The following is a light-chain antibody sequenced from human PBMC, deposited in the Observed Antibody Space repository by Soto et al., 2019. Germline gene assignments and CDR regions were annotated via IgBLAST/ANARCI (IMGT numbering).Light chain of an antibody. V-gene: IGLV1-40*01. Sequence: QAVVTQPPSVSGAPGQRVTISCTGSNSNIGAGYDVHWYQQLPGTAPKLLIYGNNNRPSGVPDRFSGSKPGTSASLAITGLQAEDEADYYCQSYDSSLSGSVFGGGTKVTVL. CDR1: NSNIGAGYD. J-gene: IGLJ2*01. CDR2: GNN. CDR3: QSYDSSLSGSV.